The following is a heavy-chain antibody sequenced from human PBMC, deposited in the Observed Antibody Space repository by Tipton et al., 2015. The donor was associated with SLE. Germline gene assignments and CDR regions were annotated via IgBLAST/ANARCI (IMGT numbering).Heavy chain of an antibody. V-gene: IGHV4-34*01. CDR3: ARGSPMNAFDI. J-gene: IGHJ3*02. CDR2: INHSGST. Sequence: LRLSCAVYGGSFSGYYWSWIRQPPRKGLEWIGEINHSGSTNYNPSLKSRVTISVDTSKNQFSRKLSSVTAADTAVYYCARGSPMNAFDIWGQGTMVTVSS. CDR1: GGSFSGYY.